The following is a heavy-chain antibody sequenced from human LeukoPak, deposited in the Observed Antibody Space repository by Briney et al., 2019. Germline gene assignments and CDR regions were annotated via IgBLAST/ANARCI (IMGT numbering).Heavy chain of an antibody. D-gene: IGHD3-22*01. CDR1: GGSISTYY. CDR3: TRGGYYDPIDS. J-gene: IGHJ4*02. CDR2: IYNSGSP. Sequence: SETLSLTCSVSGGSISTYYWSWIRQTPGKGLEEIGYIYNSGSPNYNPSLEGRVTMSIDTSKNQFSLKLSSVTAAVTAVYYCTRGGYYDPIDSWGQGTLVTVSS. V-gene: IGHV4-59*01.